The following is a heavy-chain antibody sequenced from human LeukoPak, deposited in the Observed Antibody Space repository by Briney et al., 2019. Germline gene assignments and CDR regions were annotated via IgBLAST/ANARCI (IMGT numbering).Heavy chain of an antibody. Sequence: GGSLRLSCAASGFTFSSYIMNWVRQAPGKGLEWVSSISSSSSYIYYADSVKGRFTISKDNAKNSLYLQMNSLRAEDTAVYYCARGLTYYGSGKSPYWGQGTLVTVSS. CDR2: ISSSSSYI. D-gene: IGHD3-10*01. CDR3: ARGLTYYGSGKSPY. J-gene: IGHJ4*02. V-gene: IGHV3-21*01. CDR1: GFTFSSYI.